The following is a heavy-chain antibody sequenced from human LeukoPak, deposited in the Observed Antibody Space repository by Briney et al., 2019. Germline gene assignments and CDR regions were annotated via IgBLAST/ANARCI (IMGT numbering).Heavy chain of an antibody. V-gene: IGHV6-1*01. CDR1: GDSVSSNSVT. D-gene: IGHD2-2*01. Sequence: SQTHSLTCAISGDSVSSNSVTWNWIRQSPSRGLEWLGRTYYRSTWYNDYAVSVRGRITVNPDTSKNQFSLHLNSVTPEDTAVYYCARRLTQYDCFDPWGQGILVTVSS. CDR2: TYYRSTWYN. J-gene: IGHJ5*02. CDR3: ARRLTQYDCFDP.